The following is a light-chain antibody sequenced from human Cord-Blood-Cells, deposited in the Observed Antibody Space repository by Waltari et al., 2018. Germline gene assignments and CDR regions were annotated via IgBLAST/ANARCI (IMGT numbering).Light chain of an antibody. CDR3: QQRSNWPPIT. Sequence: EIVLPPSPATLSLSPGARATLSCRASQSVSSYLAWYQQKPGPAPRLLIYDASNRATGIPARFSGSGSGTDFTLTISSLEPEDFAVYYCQQRSNWPPITFGQGTRLEIK. V-gene: IGKV3-11*01. J-gene: IGKJ5*01. CDR1: QSVSSY. CDR2: DAS.